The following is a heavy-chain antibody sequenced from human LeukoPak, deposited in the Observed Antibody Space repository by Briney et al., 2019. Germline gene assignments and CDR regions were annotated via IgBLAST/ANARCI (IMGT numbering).Heavy chain of an antibody. CDR3: ARVEVHYYDSPHWYFDL. V-gene: IGHV1-18*01. J-gene: IGHJ2*01. CDR2: ISAYNGNT. D-gene: IGHD3-22*01. Sequence: ASVKVSCKASGYTFTSYGISWVRQAPGQGLEWMGWISAYNGNTDYAQKLQGRVTMTTDTSTSTAYMELRSLRSDDTAVYYCARVEVHYYDSPHWYFDLWGRGTLVTVSS. CDR1: GYTFTSYG.